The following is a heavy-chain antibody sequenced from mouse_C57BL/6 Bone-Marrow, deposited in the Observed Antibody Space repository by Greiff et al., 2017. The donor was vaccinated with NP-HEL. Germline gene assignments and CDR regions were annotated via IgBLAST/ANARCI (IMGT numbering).Heavy chain of an antibody. V-gene: IGHV1-55*01. CDR3: AGGGYCGCGAWFAD. CDR2: IYPGSGST. J-gene: IGHJ3*01. CDR1: GYTFTSYW. Sequence: VQLQQPGAELVKPGASVKMSCKASGYTFTSYWITWVKQRPGQGLEWIGDIYPGSGSTNYNEKFKSKATLTVDTSSSTAYMQLSSLTSEDSAVYYCAGGGYCGCGAWFADWGQGTLVTVSA. D-gene: IGHD2-2*01.